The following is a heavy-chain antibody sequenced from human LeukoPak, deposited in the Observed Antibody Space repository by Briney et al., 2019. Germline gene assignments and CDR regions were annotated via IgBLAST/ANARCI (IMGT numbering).Heavy chain of an antibody. D-gene: IGHD3-22*01. CDR2: ISGSGGST. Sequence: GGSLRLSCAASGFTFSSYAMSWVRQAPGKGLEWVSAISGSGGSTYYADCVKGRFTISRDNSKNTLYLQMNSLRAEDTAVYYCAKPIDDDSSGYYKHWGQGTLVTVSS. CDR3: AKPIDDDSSGYYKH. V-gene: IGHV3-23*01. J-gene: IGHJ4*02. CDR1: GFTFSSYA.